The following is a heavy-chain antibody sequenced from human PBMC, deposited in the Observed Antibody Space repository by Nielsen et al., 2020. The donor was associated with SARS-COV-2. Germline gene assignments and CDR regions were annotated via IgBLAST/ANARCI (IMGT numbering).Heavy chain of an antibody. CDR3: ARAVMVEATYFDS. CDR2: INQSGST. J-gene: IGHJ4*02. Sequence: SETLSLTCAVHGGSLSGYYWSWIRQPPGKGLEWLGDINQSGSTAYHPSLKSRVTMSLDTSKNQFSLKLTSVTAADTAMYYCARAVMVEATYFDSWGQGTLVTVSS. CDR1: GGSLSGYY. D-gene: IGHD2-15*01. V-gene: IGHV4-34*01.